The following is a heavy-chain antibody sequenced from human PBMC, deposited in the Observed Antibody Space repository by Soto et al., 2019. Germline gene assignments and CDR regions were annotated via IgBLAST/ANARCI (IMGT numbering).Heavy chain of an antibody. Sequence: SVTLSLTCGVSGFSISSGHYWGWVRQPPGKGLEWIGSIFHSGSTYYNPSLKSRVTMSVDTSKNQFSLKLSSVTAADTAVYYCASLSGYDYPHYYYYGMDAWGQGTTVTVSS. D-gene: IGHD5-12*01. CDR1: GFSISSGHY. J-gene: IGHJ6*02. CDR2: IFHSGST. V-gene: IGHV4-38-2*01. CDR3: ASLSGYDYPHYYYYGMDA.